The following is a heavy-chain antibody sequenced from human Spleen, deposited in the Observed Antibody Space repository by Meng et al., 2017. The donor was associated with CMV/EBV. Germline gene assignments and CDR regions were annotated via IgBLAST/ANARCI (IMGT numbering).Heavy chain of an antibody. Sequence: VSCKAPGYTLRNYYMHWVRQAPGQGLEWMGWIDPNSGGTNYSQNFQGRVTMTRDTSINTAYLELSRLRCDDTAVYYCARDITGTSAQWGQGTLVTVS. D-gene: IGHD1-7*01. J-gene: IGHJ4*02. V-gene: IGHV1-2*02. CDR1: GYTLRNYY. CDR2: IDPNSGGT. CDR3: ARDITGTSAQ.